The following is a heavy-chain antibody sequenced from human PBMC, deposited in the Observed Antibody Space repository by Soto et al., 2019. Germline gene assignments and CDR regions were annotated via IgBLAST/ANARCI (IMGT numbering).Heavy chain of an antibody. CDR1: GYSFTSYW. Sequence: PGESLKISCKGSGYSFTSYWISWVRQMPGKGLEWMGRIDPSDSYTNYSPSFQGHVTISADKFISTAYLQWSSLKASDTAMYYCARHGDRGGDCYFAGNWFDPWGQGTLVTVSS. J-gene: IGHJ5*02. V-gene: IGHV5-10-1*01. D-gene: IGHD2-21*02. CDR3: ARHGDRGGDCYFAGNWFDP. CDR2: IDPSDSYT.